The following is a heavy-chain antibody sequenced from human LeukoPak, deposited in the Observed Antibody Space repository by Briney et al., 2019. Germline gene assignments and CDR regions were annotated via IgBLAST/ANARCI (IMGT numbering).Heavy chain of an antibody. V-gene: IGHV4-59*11. D-gene: IGHD5-18*01. J-gene: IGHJ4*02. CDR1: GGSMTTHH. Sequence: SETLSLTCTVSGGSMTTHHWNWIRQTPGKGLEWIRYVFDSGRTKENPSLKSRVTLSADTSKNQLSLRLSSVTAADTAVYYCTTIKRGNIFGYFDFWGQGILVNVSS. CDR3: TTIKRGNIFGYFDF. CDR2: VFDSGRT.